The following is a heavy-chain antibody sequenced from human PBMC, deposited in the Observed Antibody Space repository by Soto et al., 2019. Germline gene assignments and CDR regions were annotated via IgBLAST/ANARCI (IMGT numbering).Heavy chain of an antibody. D-gene: IGHD5-18*01. J-gene: IGHJ3*02. CDR3: ARWSPLIPYPVDTAMVTAFDI. CDR1: GGTFSSYA. V-gene: IGHV1-69*13. Sequence: SVKVSCKASGGTFSSYAISWVRQAPGQGLEWMGGIIPIFGTANYAQKFQGRVTIPADESTSTAYMELSSLRSEDTAVYYCARWSPLIPYPVDTAMVTAFDIGGQGTMVTVS. CDR2: IIPIFGTA.